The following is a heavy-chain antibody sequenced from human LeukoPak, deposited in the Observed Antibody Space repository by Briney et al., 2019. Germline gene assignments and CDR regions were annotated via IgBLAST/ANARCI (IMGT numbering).Heavy chain of an antibody. D-gene: IGHD3-16*01. CDR2: IKSKTDGGTA. Sequence: GSLRLSCAASGFTFNNAWMSWVRQTPGKGLEWVGPIKSKTDGGTAAYAAPVKRRFTISRDDSKNTEPLQMNSLNTEDIAMNYCSTEGGLWGQGTLVTVSS. CDR1: GFTFNNAW. V-gene: IGHV3-15*01. CDR3: STEGGL. J-gene: IGHJ1*01.